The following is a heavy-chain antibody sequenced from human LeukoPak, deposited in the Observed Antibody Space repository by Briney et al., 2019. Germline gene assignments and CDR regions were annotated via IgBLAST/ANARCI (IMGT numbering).Heavy chain of an antibody. CDR1: GGSIYSYY. CDR3: ARGGSYDFWSGYYPGYYFDY. J-gene: IGHJ4*02. CDR2: IYYSGST. Sequence: SETLSLICSVSGGSIYSYYWRWVGQPPGKGLEGIGYIYYSGSTYYNPSLKSRVTISVDTSKNQFSLKLSSVTAADTAVYYCARGGSYDFWSGYYPGYYFDYWGQGTLVTVSS. D-gene: IGHD3-3*01. V-gene: IGHV4-59*08.